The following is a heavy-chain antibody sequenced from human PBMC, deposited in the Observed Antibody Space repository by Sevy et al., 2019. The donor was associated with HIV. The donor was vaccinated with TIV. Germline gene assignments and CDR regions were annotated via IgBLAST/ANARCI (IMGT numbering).Heavy chain of an antibody. CDR1: GGSISSGSYY. D-gene: IGHD2-2*01. J-gene: IGHJ4*02. Sequence: SETLSLTCTVSGGSISSGSYYWSWIRQPAGKGLEWIGRIYTSGSTNYNPSLKSRVTLSVDTSKNQFSRKLSSVTAADTAMYYCARESGDCSSTSCYEGVFDYWGQGTLVTVSS. CDR3: ARESGDCSSTSCYEGVFDY. V-gene: IGHV4-61*02. CDR2: IYTSGST.